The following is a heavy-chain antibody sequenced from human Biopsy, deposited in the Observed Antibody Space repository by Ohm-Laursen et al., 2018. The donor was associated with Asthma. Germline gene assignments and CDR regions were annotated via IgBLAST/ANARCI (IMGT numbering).Heavy chain of an antibody. D-gene: IGHD6-19*01. CDR1: GLTFSRDY. J-gene: IGHJ4*02. Sequence: SLRLSCAAPGLTFSRDYMFWARQAPGKGLEWVSVIHSGGTSHTADSVRGRFTISRDYSKNTLYLQMHSLRAEDTAVYYCARGDSSGWSQYYFDYWGQGTLVTVSS. V-gene: IGHV3-53*01. CDR3: ARGDSSGWSQYYFDY. CDR2: IHSGGTS.